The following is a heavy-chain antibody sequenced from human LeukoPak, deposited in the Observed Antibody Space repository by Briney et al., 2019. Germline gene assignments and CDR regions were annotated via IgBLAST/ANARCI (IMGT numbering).Heavy chain of an antibody. J-gene: IGHJ6*03. V-gene: IGHV3-7*03. CDR3: ARDRLEWERYYYYYYMDV. CDR2: IKQDGSQK. Sequence: HPGGSLRLSCAASEFTFASYWMSWVRQPPGKGLEWVANIKQDGSQKYYVDSLKGRFTISRDNAKNSLYLQMNSLRAEDTALYYCARDRLEWERYYYYYYMDVWGKGTTVTVSS. CDR1: EFTFASYW. D-gene: IGHD1-26*01.